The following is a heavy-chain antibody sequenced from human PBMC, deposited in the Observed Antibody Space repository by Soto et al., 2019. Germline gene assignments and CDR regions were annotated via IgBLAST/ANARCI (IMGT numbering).Heavy chain of an antibody. CDR1: GFTFSSYW. V-gene: IGHV3-7*01. Sequence: GGSLRLSCVASGFTFSSYWMSWVRQAPGKGLEWVANIKQDGSEKYYVDSVKGRFTISRDNAKNSLYLQMNSLRAEDTAVYYCARVVVAPLTRHIDYWGQGTLVTVSS. CDR3: ARVVVAPLTRHIDY. CDR2: IKQDGSEK. D-gene: IGHD2-15*01. J-gene: IGHJ4*02.